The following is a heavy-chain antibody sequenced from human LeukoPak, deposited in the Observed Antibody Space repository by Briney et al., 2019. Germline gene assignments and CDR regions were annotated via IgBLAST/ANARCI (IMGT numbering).Heavy chain of an antibody. V-gene: IGHV4-59*08. D-gene: IGHD1-26*01. Sequence: PSETLSLTCAVSGGSISTYYWSWIRQPPGKGLEWIGYIYFSGTTNYNPSLKSRVAMSVDTSKNQFSLKLSSVTAADTAVYYCARLGALASPWGQGTLVTVSS. CDR3: ARLGALASP. J-gene: IGHJ5*02. CDR2: IYFSGTT. CDR1: GGSISTYY.